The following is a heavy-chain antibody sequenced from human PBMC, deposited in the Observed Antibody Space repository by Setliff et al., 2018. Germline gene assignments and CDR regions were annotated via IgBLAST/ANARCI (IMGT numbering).Heavy chain of an antibody. V-gene: IGHV1-3*01. J-gene: IGHJ4*02. CDR1: GYTFTDYA. D-gene: IGHD1-1*01. CDR3: ARDVTGTYNGRLEY. Sequence: ASVKVSCKASGYTFTDYAIQWVRQAPGQRLEWVGWINVGNGNTKYSQKLQGRVTMTRVTSASTAYMELSGLRSEDTAVYYCARDVTGTYNGRLEYWGLGTLVTVSS. CDR2: INVGNGNT.